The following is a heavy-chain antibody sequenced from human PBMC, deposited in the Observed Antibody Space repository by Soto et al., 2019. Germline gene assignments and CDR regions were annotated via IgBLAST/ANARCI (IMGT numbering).Heavy chain of an antibody. CDR1: GFTFSYYY. CDR3: ARGLVGAVF. Sequence: PGVSLRLSCAASGFTFSYYYMSWIRQAPGKGLEWVSYISSSSSYTNYADSVKGRFTISRDNAKNSLYLQMNSLRAEDTAVYYCARGLVGAVFWGQGTPVTVSS. CDR2: ISSSSSYT. D-gene: IGHD1-26*01. J-gene: IGHJ4*02. V-gene: IGHV3-11*06.